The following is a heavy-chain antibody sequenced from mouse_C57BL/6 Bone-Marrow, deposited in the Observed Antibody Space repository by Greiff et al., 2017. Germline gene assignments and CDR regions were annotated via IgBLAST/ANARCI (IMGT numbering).Heavy chain of an antibody. D-gene: IGHD3-3*01. V-gene: IGHV1-72*01. J-gene: IGHJ2*01. Sequence: VQLQQPGAELVKPGASVKLSCKASGYTFTSYWMHWVKQRPGRGLEWIGRIDPNSGGTKYNEKFKSKATLTVDNPASTAYMQPRSLTSEDSAVYYCARGDHRPDYWGQGTTLTVSS. CDR2: IDPNSGGT. CDR1: GYTFTSYW. CDR3: ARGDHRPDY.